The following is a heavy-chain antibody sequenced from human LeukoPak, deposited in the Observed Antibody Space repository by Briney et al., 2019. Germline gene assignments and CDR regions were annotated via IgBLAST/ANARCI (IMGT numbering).Heavy chain of an antibody. V-gene: IGHV4-59*01. J-gene: IGHJ4*02. CDR3: ARAGGAGYSSGWSLYYFDY. D-gene: IGHD6-19*01. CDR2: IYYSGST. Sequence: SETLSPTCTVSGGSISSYYWSWIRQPPGKGLEWIGYIYYSGSTNCNPSLKSRVTISVDTSKNQFSLKLSSVTAADTAVYYCARAGGAGYSSGWSLYYFDYWGQGTLVTVSS. CDR1: GGSISSYY.